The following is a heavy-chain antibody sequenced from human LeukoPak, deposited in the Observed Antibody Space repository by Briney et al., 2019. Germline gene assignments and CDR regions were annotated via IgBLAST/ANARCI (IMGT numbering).Heavy chain of an antibody. V-gene: IGHV3-11*04. CDR3: AGLPDPG. CDR1: GLNFSVYY. CDR2: ISKTGTTI. J-gene: IGHJ4*02. Sequence: GGSLRLSCAVSGLNFSVYYMTWIRQAPGNGLEAPGKGLEWLSHISKTGTTIYYADSVKGRFTISRDNAKNTLYLQMNSLRAEDSAVYFCAGLPDPGWGQGTLVTVSS.